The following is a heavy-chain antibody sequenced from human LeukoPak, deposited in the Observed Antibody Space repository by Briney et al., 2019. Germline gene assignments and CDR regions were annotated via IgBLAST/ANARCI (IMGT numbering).Heavy chain of an antibody. J-gene: IGHJ4*02. Sequence: SETLSLTCAVYGGSFSGYYWSWIRQPPGKGLEWIGEINHSGSTNYNPSLKSRVTISVDTSKNQFSLKLSSVTAADTAVYYCARHLKDRSIRKRGVPPPIFDYWGQGTLVTVSS. CDR3: ARHLKDRSIRKRGVPPPIFDY. CDR2: INHSGST. CDR1: GGSFSGYY. D-gene: IGHD2-15*01. V-gene: IGHV4-34*01.